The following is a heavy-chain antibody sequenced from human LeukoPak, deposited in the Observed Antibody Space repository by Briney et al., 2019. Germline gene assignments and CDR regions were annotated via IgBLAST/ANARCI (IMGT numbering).Heavy chain of an antibody. V-gene: IGHV3-23*01. CDR1: GFTFSSYA. CDR3: AKGDYYDSSGYYSGRFDP. D-gene: IGHD3-22*01. CDR2: ISGSGGST. J-gene: IGHJ5*02. Sequence: TGGSLRLSCAASGFTFSSYAMSWVRQAPGKGLEWVSAISGSGGSTYYADSVKGRFTISRDNSKNTLYLQMNSLRAEDTAVYYCAKGDYYDSSGYYSGRFDPWGQETLVTVSS.